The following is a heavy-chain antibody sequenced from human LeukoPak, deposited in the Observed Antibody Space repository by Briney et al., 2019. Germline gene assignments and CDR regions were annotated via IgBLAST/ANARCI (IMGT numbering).Heavy chain of an antibody. CDR1: TFSSYA. CDR2: IYYSGST. J-gene: IGHJ4*02. D-gene: IGHD3-22*01. Sequence: TFSSYAMSWVRQAPGKGLEWIGSIYYSGSTYYNPSLKSRVTISVDTSKNQFSLKLSSVTAADTAVYYCARLGVTYYYDSSGGAFDYWGQGTLVTVSS. V-gene: IGHV4-39*01. CDR3: ARLGVTYYYDSSGGAFDY.